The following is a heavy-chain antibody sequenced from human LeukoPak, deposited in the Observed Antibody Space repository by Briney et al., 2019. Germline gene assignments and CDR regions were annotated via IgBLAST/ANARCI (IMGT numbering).Heavy chain of an antibody. V-gene: IGHV3-30*02. J-gene: IGHJ4*02. CDR3: AKDSSGSGSYDFGDH. Sequence: GGSLRLSCAASGFTFNTYGLHWVRQAPGKGLEWVAFIRYNGNDNYYTDSVKGRFTISRDNSKNTLYLQMNSLRGEDTAVYYCAKDSSGSGSYDFGDHWGQGILVTVSS. CDR2: IRYNGNDN. CDR1: GFTFNTYG. D-gene: IGHD3-10*01.